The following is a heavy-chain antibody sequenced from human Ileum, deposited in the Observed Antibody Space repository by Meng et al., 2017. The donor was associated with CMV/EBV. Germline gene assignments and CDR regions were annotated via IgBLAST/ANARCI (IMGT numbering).Heavy chain of an antibody. J-gene: IGHJ4*02. CDR3: AKGVSVFGVVPDH. D-gene: IGHD3-3*01. Sequence: GESLKISCAASGFTFSSFGMHWVRQAPGKGLEWVAFIRYDGSDKYYADSVKGRFTISRDNSKNTLYLQMNSLRAEDTAVYYCAKGVSVFGVVPDHWGQGTLVTVSS. CDR1: GFTFSSFG. V-gene: IGHV3-30*02. CDR2: IRYDGSDK.